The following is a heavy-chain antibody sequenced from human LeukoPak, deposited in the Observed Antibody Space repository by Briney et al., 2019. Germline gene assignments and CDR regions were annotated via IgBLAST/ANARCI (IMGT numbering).Heavy chain of an antibody. CDR1: GYTFTSYG. CDR2: ISAYNGST. CDR3: TTHTMIHQFGRSVPVAYDAFDI. D-gene: IGHD3-22*01. V-gene: IGHV1-18*01. Sequence: GASVKVSCKASGYTFTSYGISWVRQAPGQGLEWMGWISAYNGSTNYAQKLQGRITMTTDTSTSTAYMELRSLRSDDTAVYYCTTHTMIHQFGRSVPVAYDAFDIWGQGTMVTVSS. J-gene: IGHJ3*02.